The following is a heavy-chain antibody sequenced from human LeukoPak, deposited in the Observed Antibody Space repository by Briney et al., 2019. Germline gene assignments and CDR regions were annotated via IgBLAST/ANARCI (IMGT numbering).Heavy chain of an antibody. J-gene: IGHJ4*02. CDR3: VTGRARRLGSYYFDY. Sequence: ASVKVSCTVSGYSLTELSMHWVRQAPGKGLEWMGGFDPEDGETVYAQQFQGRVTMTEDTSTDTAYMELSSLRSEDTAMYYCVTGRARRLGSYYFDYWGQGTLVTVSS. CDR2: FDPEDGET. V-gene: IGHV1-24*01. CDR1: GYSLTELS. D-gene: IGHD1-26*01.